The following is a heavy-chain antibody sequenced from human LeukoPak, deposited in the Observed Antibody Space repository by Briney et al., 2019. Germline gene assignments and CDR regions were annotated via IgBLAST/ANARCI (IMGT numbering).Heavy chain of an antibody. V-gene: IGHV3-30*04. CDR1: GLPYNSYA. D-gene: IGHD6-19*01. CDR2: ISYDGSNK. CDR3: ARGKAVAANWFDP. Sequence: GGSLTLSCAVSGLPYNSYAMHGARHAPGKGLEWVAVISYDGSNKYYADSVKGRFTIPRDNSKNTLYLQMNSLRAEDTAVYYCARGKAVAANWFDPWGQGTLVTVSS. J-gene: IGHJ5*02.